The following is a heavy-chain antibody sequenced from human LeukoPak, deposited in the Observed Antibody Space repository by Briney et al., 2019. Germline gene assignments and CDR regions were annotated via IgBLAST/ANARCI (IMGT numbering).Heavy chain of an antibody. V-gene: IGHV3-21*01. Sequence: PGGTLRLSCAASGFIFSSYSMNWVRQAPGKGREGVSSISSSSTYIYYADSVKGRFTISRDNAKNSLYLQMNSLRAEDTAVYYCARDGERGELSLYMDYWGQGTLVTVSS. CDR2: ISSSSTYI. CDR1: GFIFSSYS. D-gene: IGHD3-16*02. J-gene: IGHJ4*02. CDR3: ARDGERGELSLYMDY.